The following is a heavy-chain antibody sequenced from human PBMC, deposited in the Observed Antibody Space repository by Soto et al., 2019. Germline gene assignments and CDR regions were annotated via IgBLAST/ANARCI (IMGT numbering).Heavy chain of an antibody. Sequence: SETLSLTCSVSGDSIGSSTNYWGWIRQPPGKGLEWIGTIYHSGNTYYNPTLKSRVAISVDMSKNQFSLKLSSVTAADTAVYYCARGFTYYYGSGSQGGPLDYWGQGTLVTVSS. J-gene: IGHJ4*02. CDR1: GDSIGSSTNY. D-gene: IGHD3-10*01. V-gene: IGHV4-39*07. CDR2: IYHSGNT. CDR3: ARGFTYYYGSGSQGGPLDY.